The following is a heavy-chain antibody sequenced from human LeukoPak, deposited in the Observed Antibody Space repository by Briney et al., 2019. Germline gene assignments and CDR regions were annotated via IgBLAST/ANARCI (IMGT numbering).Heavy chain of an antibody. CDR1: GYTFTGYY. CDR2: INPNSGGT. D-gene: IGHD3-22*01. V-gene: IGHV1-2*02. CDR3: ATRGDYYYDSSGYKN. J-gene: IGHJ4*02. Sequence: GASVKVSCKASGYTFTGYYMHWVRQAPGQGLEWMGWINPNSGGTDYAQKFQGRVTMTRDTSISTAYMELSRLRSDDTAVYYCATRGDYYYDSSGYKNWGQGTLVTVSS.